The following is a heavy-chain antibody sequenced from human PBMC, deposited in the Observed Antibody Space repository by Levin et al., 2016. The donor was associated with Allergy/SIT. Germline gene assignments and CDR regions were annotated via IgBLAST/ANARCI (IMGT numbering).Heavy chain of an antibody. D-gene: IGHD1-26*01. CDR2: IDPSDSYT. CDR1: GYSFTSYW. CDR3: ARHAFVGALYYYYGMDV. V-gene: IGHV5-10-1*01. Sequence: GGSLRLSCKGSGYSFTSYWISWVRQMPGKGLEWMGRIDPSDSYTNYSPSFQGHVTISADKSISTAYLQWSSLKASDTAMYYCARHAFVGALYYYYGMDVWGQGTTVTVSS. J-gene: IGHJ6*02.